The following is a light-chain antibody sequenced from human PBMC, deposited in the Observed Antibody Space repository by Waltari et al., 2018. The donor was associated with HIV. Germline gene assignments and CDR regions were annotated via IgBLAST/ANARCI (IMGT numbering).Light chain of an antibody. J-gene: IGLJ1*01. CDR1: SSTIGAGYG. Sequence: QSVLTQPPSVSGAPGQRVTIPCPGSSSTIGAGYGDHSYQQLPGTAPKLPIYGNSNRPSGVPDRFSGSKSGTSASLAITGLQAEDEADYYCQSYDSSLSGSDVFGTGTKVTVL. CDR3: QSYDSSLSGSDV. CDR2: GNS. V-gene: IGLV1-40*01.